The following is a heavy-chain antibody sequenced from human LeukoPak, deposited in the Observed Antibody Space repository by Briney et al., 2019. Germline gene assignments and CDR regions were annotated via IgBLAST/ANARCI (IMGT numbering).Heavy chain of an antibody. J-gene: IGHJ6*02. CDR2: IYYSGST. CDR1: GGSISSSSYY. CDR3: ARGWWYSSSWVHGMDV. V-gene: IGHV4-39*07. Sequence: SETLSLTCTVSGGSISSSSYYWGWIRQPPGKGLEWIGSIYYSGSTYYNPSLKSRVTISVDTSKNQFSLKLSSVTAADTAVYYCARGWWYSSSWVHGMDVWGQGTTVTVSS. D-gene: IGHD6-13*01.